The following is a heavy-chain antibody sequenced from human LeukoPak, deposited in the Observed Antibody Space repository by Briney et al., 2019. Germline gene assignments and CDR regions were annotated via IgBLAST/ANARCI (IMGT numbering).Heavy chain of an antibody. CDR3: ARDKNYYDSSGRRKVTDY. CDR1: GFTFSSYN. CDR2: ISSRSNTI. J-gene: IGHJ4*02. Sequence: PGGSLRLSCAASGFTFSSYNMNWVRQAPGKGLEWVSYISSRSNTIYYADSVKGRFTISRDNAKNSLYLQMNSLRAEDTAIYYCARDKNYYDSSGRRKVTDYWGQGTLVTVSS. V-gene: IGHV3-48*04. D-gene: IGHD3-22*01.